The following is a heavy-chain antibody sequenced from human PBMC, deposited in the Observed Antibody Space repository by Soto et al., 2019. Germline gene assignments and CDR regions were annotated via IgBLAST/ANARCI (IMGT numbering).Heavy chain of an antibody. Sequence: QVQLVESGGGVVQPGRSLRLSCAASGFTFSSYGMHWVRQAPGKGLEWVAVIWYDGSNKYYADSVKGRFTISRDNSKNTLYLQMNSMRAEDTAVYYCAREMRGGYTERGKHAFDIWGQGAMVTVSS. CDR2: IWYDGSNK. D-gene: IGHD1-26*01. V-gene: IGHV3-33*01. J-gene: IGHJ3*02. CDR3: AREMRGGYTERGKHAFDI. CDR1: GFTFSSYG.